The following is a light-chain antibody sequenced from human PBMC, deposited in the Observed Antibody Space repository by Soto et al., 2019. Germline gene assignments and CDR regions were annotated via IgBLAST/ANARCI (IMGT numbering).Light chain of an antibody. CDR2: DAS. V-gene: IGKV3-11*01. CDR1: QSVGSS. CDR3: QQDYNLRLT. J-gene: IGKJ4*01. Sequence: EIVLTQSPATLSLSPGERATLSCRVSQSVGSSLAWYQQKPGQAPRLLIYDASNRATGIPARFSGSGSGTDFTLTISSLQPEDFAVYYCQQDYNLRLTFGGGTRWIS.